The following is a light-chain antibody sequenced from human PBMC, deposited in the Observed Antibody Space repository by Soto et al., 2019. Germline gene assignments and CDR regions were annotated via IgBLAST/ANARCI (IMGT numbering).Light chain of an antibody. Sequence: EIVLTQSPGTLSLSPGERATLSCRASQSVSNSYLAWYQQKPGQAPRLLIYGASSRATGIPDRFSGSGSGTDFPLTISRLEPEDLAVYYCQQYGSSPRTFGQGTKLEIK. V-gene: IGKV3-20*01. CDR3: QQYGSSPRT. CDR1: QSVSNSY. CDR2: GAS. J-gene: IGKJ2*01.